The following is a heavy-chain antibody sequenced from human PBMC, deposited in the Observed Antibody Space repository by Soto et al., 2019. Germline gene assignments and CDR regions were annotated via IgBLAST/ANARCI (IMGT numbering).Heavy chain of an antibody. D-gene: IGHD3-16*02. CDR3: ATIGVSGYLAV. CDR2: ISHSGST. Sequence: SESLSLTCSVSGADINSGGFTWTWIRQHAGKGLEWLSYISHSGSTDYNPSLKSRLSISGDTSKNHFSLTLTSVTAADAAVYYCATIGVSGYLAVWGQGTTVTVSS. J-gene: IGHJ6*02. V-gene: IGHV4-31*03. CDR1: GADINSGGFT.